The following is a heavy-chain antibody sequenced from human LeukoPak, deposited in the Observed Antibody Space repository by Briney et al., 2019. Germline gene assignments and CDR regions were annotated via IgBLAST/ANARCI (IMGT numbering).Heavy chain of an antibody. Sequence: ASVKVSCKASGYTFTSNDINWVRQATGQGLEWMGWMNPNSGNTGYARKFQGRVTMTRNTSVSTAYMELSSLRSEDTAVYYCAREVRGHAFDIWGQGTMVSVSS. D-gene: IGHD3-10*01. CDR3: AREVRGHAFDI. V-gene: IGHV1-8*01. J-gene: IGHJ3*02. CDR2: MNPNSGNT. CDR1: GYTFTSND.